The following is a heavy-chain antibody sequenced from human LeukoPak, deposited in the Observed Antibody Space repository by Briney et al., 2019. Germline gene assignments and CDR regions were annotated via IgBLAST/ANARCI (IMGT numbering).Heavy chain of an antibody. Sequence: SETLSLTCAVYGGSFSGYYWSWIRQPPGKGLEWIGEINHSGSTNYNPSLRSRVTISVDTSKNQFSLKLSSVTAADTAVYYCARSYYDYVWGSYRPAYFDYWGQGTLVTVSS. CDR2: INHSGST. V-gene: IGHV4-34*01. J-gene: IGHJ4*02. D-gene: IGHD3-16*02. CDR1: GGSFSGYY. CDR3: ARSYYDYVWGSYRPAYFDY.